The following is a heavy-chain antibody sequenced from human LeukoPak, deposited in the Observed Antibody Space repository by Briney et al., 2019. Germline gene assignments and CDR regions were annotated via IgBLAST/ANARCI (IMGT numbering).Heavy chain of an antibody. V-gene: IGHV1-69*04. D-gene: IGHD5-12*01. CDR2: IIPILGIA. J-gene: IGHJ4*02. CDR1: GGTFSSYA. Sequence: GSSVKVSCKASGGTFSSYAISWVRQAPGQGLEWMGRIIPILGIANYAQKFQGRVTITADKSTSTAYMELSGLRSEDTAVYYCASPNAYSGYAVGLFDYWGQGTLVTVSS. CDR3: ASPNAYSGYAVGLFDY.